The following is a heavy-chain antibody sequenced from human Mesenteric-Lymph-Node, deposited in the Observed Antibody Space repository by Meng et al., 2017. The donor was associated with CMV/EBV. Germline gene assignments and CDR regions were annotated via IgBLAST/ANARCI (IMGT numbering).Heavy chain of an antibody. CDR1: GGSVSSGSYY. CDR2: IYSSGIT. CDR3: ARGGPVGFDP. V-gene: IGHV4-61*01. Sequence: ESLKISCTVSGGSVSSGSYYWSWIRQPPGKGLEWIGFIYSSGITNYNPSLKSRVTISVDTSKNQFSLKLSSVTAADTAVYYCARGGPVGFDPWGQGTLVTVSS. J-gene: IGHJ5*02.